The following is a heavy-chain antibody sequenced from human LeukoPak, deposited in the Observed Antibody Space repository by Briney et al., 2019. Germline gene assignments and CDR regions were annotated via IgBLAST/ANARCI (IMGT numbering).Heavy chain of an antibody. D-gene: IGHD4-23*01. V-gene: IGHV4-39*07. J-gene: IGHJ6*03. CDR1: GGSISTTNYY. CDR3: ARSQVTYGGLSYYMDV. CDR2: VYYSGST. Sequence: PSETLSLTCTVSGGSISTTNYYWGWIRQSPGKGLEWFGCVYYSGSTYYNPSLKSRVTISVDTSKNQFSLKLSSVTAADTAVYYCARSQVTYGGLSYYMDVWGKGTTVTISS.